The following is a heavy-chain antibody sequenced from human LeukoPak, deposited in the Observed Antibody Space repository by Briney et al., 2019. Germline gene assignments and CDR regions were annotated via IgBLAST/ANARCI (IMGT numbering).Heavy chain of an antibody. CDR2: IYYSGST. V-gene: IGHV4-39*01. Sequence: SETLSLTCTVSGGSISSSSYSWGWIRQPPGKGLEWIGSIYYSGSTYYNPSLKSRVTISVDTSKNQFSLKLSSVTAADTAVYXCARRKNGGFGDLERYFDYWGQGTLVTVSS. J-gene: IGHJ4*02. CDR1: GGSISSSSYS. CDR3: ARRKNGGFGDLERYFDY. D-gene: IGHD3-10*01.